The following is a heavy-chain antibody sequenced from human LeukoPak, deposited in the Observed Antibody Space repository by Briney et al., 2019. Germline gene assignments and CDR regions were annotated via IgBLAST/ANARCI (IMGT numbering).Heavy chain of an antibody. CDR1: GFTFDDHG. CDR2: INWNGGST. CDR3: ARIYYDSSGYYYVDQ. D-gene: IGHD3-22*01. J-gene: IGHJ4*02. V-gene: IGHV3-20*01. Sequence: GGSLRLSCAASGFTFDDHGMSWVRQAPGKGLEWVSGINWNGGSTGYADSVKGRFTISRDNAKKSLYLQMNGLRAEDTALYHCARIYYDSSGYYYVDQWGQGTLVTVSS.